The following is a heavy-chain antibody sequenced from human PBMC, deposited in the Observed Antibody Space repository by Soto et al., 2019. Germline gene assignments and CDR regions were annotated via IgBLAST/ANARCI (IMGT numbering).Heavy chain of an antibody. V-gene: IGHV3-33*03. CDR2: IWFDGSDQ. CDR3: ASQPHNRPMDV. J-gene: IGHJ6*02. Sequence: QVQLVESGGGVVQPGRSLRLSCVASGLTFSETGMHWVRLAPDKGLEWVALIWFDGSDQQYADSVKGRFTISRDNSKNTLYLQMDSLRGEDTAIYYCASQPHNRPMDVWGQGTTVIVSS. CDR1: GLTFSETG.